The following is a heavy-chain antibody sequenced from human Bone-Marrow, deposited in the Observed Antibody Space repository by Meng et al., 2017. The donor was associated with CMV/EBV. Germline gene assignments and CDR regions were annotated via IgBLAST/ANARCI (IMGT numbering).Heavy chain of an antibody. V-gene: IGHV1-46*01. CDR2: INPSGGSR. CDR1: GYTFTSYY. Sequence: ASVKVSCKASGYTFTSYYMHWVRQAPGQGLEWMGIINPSGGSRSYAQKFQGRVTMTRDTSTSTVYMELSSLRSEDTAVYYCARIYGSVPVHHGSHYYGMDVWGQGTTVTVSS. J-gene: IGHJ6*02. CDR3: ARIYGSVPVHHGSHYYGMDV. D-gene: IGHD3-10*01.